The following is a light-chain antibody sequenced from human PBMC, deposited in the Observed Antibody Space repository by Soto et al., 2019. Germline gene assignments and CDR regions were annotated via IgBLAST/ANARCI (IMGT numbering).Light chain of an antibody. Sequence: SVLTQPASLSVSPGQSFTIPCSGTHIDIGTYNYVSWYQQHPGKAPQTIIFEVANRPIGIPPRFSGSKSGNTASLTISGLQAEDEAAYYCCSHTTNYTYVFGTGTKVHVL. CDR3: CSHTTNYTYV. J-gene: IGLJ1*01. CDR1: HIDIGTYNY. CDR2: EVA. V-gene: IGLV2-14*03.